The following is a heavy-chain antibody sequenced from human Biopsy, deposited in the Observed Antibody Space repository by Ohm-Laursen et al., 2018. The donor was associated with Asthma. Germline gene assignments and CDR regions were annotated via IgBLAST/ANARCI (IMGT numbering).Heavy chain of an antibody. J-gene: IGHJ6*02. D-gene: IGHD3-3*01. V-gene: IGHV4-39*01. CDR3: ARRITIFGVVQKDHGMDA. CDR1: GGSMTPTSHY. Sequence: GTLSLTCAVSGGSMTPTSHYWDWIRQAPGKGLEWIGYISYGGTTSYNPSLKNRITISRDTWKNQFSLRMTSLTAGDTAVYFSARRITIFGVVQKDHGMDAWGQGTTVIVSS. CDR2: ISYGGTT.